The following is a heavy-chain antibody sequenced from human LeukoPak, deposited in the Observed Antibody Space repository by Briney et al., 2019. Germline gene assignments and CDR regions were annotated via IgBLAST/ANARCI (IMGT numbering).Heavy chain of an antibody. CDR3: GREVPGGTTSLDC. CDR1: GFTFSSYW. V-gene: IGHV3-7*04. CDR2: IKEDGSDK. J-gene: IGHJ4*02. Sequence: GGSLRLSCAASGFTFSSYWMSWIRQAPGKGLEWVANIKEDGSDKNYVDSVRGRFTISRDNAKNALYLQMNSLGAEDTAVYYCGREVPGGTTSLDCWGQGTVVTVSP. D-gene: IGHD1-7*01.